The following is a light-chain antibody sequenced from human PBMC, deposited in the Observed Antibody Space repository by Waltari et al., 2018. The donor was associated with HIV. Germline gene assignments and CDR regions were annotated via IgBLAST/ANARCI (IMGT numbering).Light chain of an antibody. V-gene: IGLV2-14*01. CDR3: SSYAMTTTVL. Sequence: QSALTQPASVSGSPGQSITISCTGTSSDVGGYTYVSWYQQHPGKAPNLLIYEVSNRPSGVSDRFSGSKSGNTASLTISGLQAEDEADYFCSSYAMTTTVLFGGGTKLTVL. CDR1: SSDVGGYTY. J-gene: IGLJ2*01. CDR2: EVS.